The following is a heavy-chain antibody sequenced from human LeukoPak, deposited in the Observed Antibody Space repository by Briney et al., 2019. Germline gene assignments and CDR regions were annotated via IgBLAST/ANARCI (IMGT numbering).Heavy chain of an antibody. D-gene: IGHD2-15*01. CDR2: ISSGSSTI. J-gene: IGHJ3*02. V-gene: IGHV3-48*01. CDR1: GFIFSCYS. CDR3: ARAGIVVVVAYAFDI. Sequence: GGSLRLACAASGFIFSCYSMNWVRQAPGKGLEWVSYISSGSSTIYYADSVKGRFTVSRDNAKNSLFLQMNSLRAEDTAVYYCARAGIVVVVAYAFDIWGQGTMVTVSS.